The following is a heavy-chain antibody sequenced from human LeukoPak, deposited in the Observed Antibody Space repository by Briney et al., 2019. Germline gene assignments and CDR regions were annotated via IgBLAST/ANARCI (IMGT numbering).Heavy chain of an antibody. D-gene: IGHD5-24*01. J-gene: IGHJ4*02. CDR1: GFTFSSYW. CDR3: AKSRGWLQLREY. CDR2: IRGTGSNT. Sequence: GGSLRLSCAASGFTFSSYWMSWVRQAPGKGLEWVSTIRGTGSNTYYADSVKGRFTISRDNSKNTLYLQMNSLRAEDTAVYYCAKSRGWLQLREYWGQGTLVTVSS. V-gene: IGHV3-23*01.